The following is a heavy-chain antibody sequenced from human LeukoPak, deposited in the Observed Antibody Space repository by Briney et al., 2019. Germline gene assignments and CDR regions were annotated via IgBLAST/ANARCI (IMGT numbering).Heavy chain of an antibody. CDR1: GFTFSSYS. CDR3: ARVLGYYGDYGNDAFDI. V-gene: IGHV3-48*04. Sequence: GGSLRLSCAASGFTFSSYSMKWVRQAPGKGLEWVSYISSSSSTIYYADSVKGRFTISRDNAKNSLYLQMNSLRAEDTAVYYCARVLGYYGDYGNDAFDIWGQGTMVTVSS. J-gene: IGHJ3*02. CDR2: ISSSSSTI. D-gene: IGHD4-17*01.